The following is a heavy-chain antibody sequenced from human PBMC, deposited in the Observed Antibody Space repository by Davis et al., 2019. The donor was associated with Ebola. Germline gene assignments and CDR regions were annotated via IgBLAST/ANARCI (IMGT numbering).Heavy chain of an antibody. Sequence: GSLRLSCTVSGGSINSYYWNWIRQPPGRGLEWIGYISFSGSSNYNPSLKSRVTISVDTSKNQFSLRLSSVTAADTAVYYCARRYSSSEYFFGYWGQGSLVTVSS. J-gene: IGHJ4*02. V-gene: IGHV4-59*08. CDR1: GGSINSYY. CDR2: ISFSGSS. D-gene: IGHD6-6*01. CDR3: ARRYSSSEYFFGY.